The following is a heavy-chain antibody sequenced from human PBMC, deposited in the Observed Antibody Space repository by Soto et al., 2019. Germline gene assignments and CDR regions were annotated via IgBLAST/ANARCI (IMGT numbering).Heavy chain of an antibody. CDR3: GKGTWGAFEI. V-gene: IGHV3-23*01. CDR2: TSGSGGGT. Sequence: EVQLLESGGGLVQPGGSLRLSCVASGFTFSSNAMSWVRQAPGKGLEWVSHVTSGSGGGTYYADSVKGRFTNSRDNAKNTLYMQMKSLRVEETAVYYCGKGTWGAFEIWGHGTLVTVSS. J-gene: IGHJ3*02. CDR1: GFTFSSNA. D-gene: IGHD7-27*01.